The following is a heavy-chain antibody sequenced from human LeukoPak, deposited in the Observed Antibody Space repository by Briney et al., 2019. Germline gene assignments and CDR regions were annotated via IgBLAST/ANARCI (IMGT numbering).Heavy chain of an antibody. Sequence: PGGSLRLSCAASGFTFSSYPMIWVRQAPGKGLEWVSYISSSGSTIYYADSVKGRFTSSRDNAKNSLYLQMNSLRAEDTAVYYCAGSLSIAARRGMDVWGQGTTVTVSS. CDR1: GFTFSSYP. CDR3: AGSLSIAARRGMDV. CDR2: ISSSGSTI. V-gene: IGHV3-48*04. D-gene: IGHD6-6*01. J-gene: IGHJ6*02.